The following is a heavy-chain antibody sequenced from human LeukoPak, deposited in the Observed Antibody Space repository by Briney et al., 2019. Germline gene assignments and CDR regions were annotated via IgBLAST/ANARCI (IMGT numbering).Heavy chain of an antibody. CDR2: IYYSGST. CDR1: GGSVSSNIYY. V-gene: IGHV4-61*01. J-gene: IGHJ4*02. CDR3: AREDSSGYLGY. Sequence: SETLSLTCTVSGGSVSSNIYYWNWIRQPPGKGLEWIGYIYYSGSTNYNPSLKSRVTISVDTSKNQFSLKLTSLTAADRAVYYCAREDSSGYLGYWGQGTLVTVSS. D-gene: IGHD3-22*01.